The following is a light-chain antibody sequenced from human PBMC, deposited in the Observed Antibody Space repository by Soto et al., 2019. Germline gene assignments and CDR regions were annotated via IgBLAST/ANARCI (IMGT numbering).Light chain of an antibody. CDR1: QSVTSSF. CDR2: GAS. CDR3: QQYGSSPWT. V-gene: IGKV3-20*01. J-gene: IGKJ1*01. Sequence: EIALTQSPATLSLSPGERATLSCLASQSVTSSFLAWYQQKPGQAPRLLIYGASSRATGIPDRFSGSGSGTDFTLTISRLEPEDFAVYYCQQYGSSPWTFGQGTKVDIK.